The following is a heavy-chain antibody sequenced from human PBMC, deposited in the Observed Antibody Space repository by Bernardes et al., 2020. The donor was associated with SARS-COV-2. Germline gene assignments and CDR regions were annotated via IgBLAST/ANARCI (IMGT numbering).Heavy chain of an antibody. D-gene: IGHD2-2*01. CDR2: IYWDDDE. CDR3: AHRRTVPLPANWVDP. CDR1: GFSLTTTGVG. Sequence: SGPTLVKLTQTLTLTCTFSGFSLTTTGVGVGWIRQPPGKALEWLALIYWDDDERYSPSLKSRLTITKDTSKNQVVLTMTNMDPVDTATYYCAHRRTVPLPANWVDPWGQGILVTVSA. V-gene: IGHV2-5*02. J-gene: IGHJ5*02.